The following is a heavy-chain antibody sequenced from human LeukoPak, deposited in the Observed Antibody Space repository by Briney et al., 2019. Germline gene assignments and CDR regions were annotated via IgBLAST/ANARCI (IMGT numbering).Heavy chain of an antibody. CDR3: ARTYQLQGFDY. CDR1: GASIDSYY. J-gene: IGHJ4*02. D-gene: IGHD2-2*01. CDR2: IYYSGST. Sequence: SETLSLTCTISGASIDSYYWSWIRQPPGKGLEWIGSIYYSGSTYYNPSLKSRVTISVDTSKNQFSLKLSSVTAADTAVYYCARTYQLQGFDYWGQGTLVTVSS. V-gene: IGHV4-59*12.